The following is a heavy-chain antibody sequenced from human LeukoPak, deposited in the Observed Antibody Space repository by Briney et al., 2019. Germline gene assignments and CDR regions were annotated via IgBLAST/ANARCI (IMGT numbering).Heavy chain of an antibody. CDR3: ARELNVGNTGYYFDY. Sequence: SETLSLTCTVSGGSTSNYYWSWIRQPPGKGLEWIGHIYYSGSTNYNPSLKTRVTLSLDTSKNQFSLKLSSVTAADTAVYYCARELNVGNTGYYFDYWGQGTLVTVSS. V-gene: IGHV4-59*01. CDR2: IYYSGST. CDR1: GGSTSNYY. J-gene: IGHJ4*02. D-gene: IGHD2/OR15-2a*01.